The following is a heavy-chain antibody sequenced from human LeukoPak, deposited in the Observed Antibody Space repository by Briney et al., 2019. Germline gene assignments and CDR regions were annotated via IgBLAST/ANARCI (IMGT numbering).Heavy chain of an antibody. D-gene: IGHD5-12*01. J-gene: IGHJ4*02. CDR2: MNPNSGNT. CDR1: GYTFSSHD. Sequence: ASVKVSCKASGYTFSSHDINWVRQATGQGLEWMRWMNPNSGNTGYAQKFQGRVTMTRDTSISTAYMELSSLRSEDTAVYYCARRYSGVMQGYFHYWGQGTLVTVSS. CDR3: ARRYSGVMQGYFHY. V-gene: IGHV1-8*01.